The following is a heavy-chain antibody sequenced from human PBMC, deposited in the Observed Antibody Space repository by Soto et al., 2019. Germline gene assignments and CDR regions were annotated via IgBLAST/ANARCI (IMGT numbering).Heavy chain of an antibody. V-gene: IGHV3-74*01. CDR3: GRSREGYSYFEH. J-gene: IGHJ4*02. CDR2: ISSDGSSI. D-gene: IGHD4-4*01. Sequence: EVQLVESGGGFVQPGGSLRLSCAASGFTFSSYWMHWVRQAPGAGPVWVSRISSDGSSIYYADSVKGRFTVSGDNAKNTLYLQMSSLRADDTAVYYCGRSREGYSYFEHWGQGILVTVSS. CDR1: GFTFSSYW.